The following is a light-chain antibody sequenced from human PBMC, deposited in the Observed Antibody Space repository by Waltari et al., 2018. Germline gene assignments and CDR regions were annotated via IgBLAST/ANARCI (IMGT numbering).Light chain of an antibody. CDR2: EGN. V-gene: IGLV2-23*01. Sequence: QSALTQPAPVSGSPGQSITLSCTGTTRDVGSSNRVSWYHHHPGKGPKILFYEGNQRLSGVSGLFSGSTSGKTASLTLSGVQPEDEADSYCCAHAGGGTHYAFGSGPKVTFL. J-gene: IGLJ1*01. CDR1: TRDVGSSNR. CDR3: CAHAGGGTHYA.